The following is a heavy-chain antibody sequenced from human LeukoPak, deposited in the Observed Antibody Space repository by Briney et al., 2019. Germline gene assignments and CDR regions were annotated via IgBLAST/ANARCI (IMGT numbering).Heavy chain of an antibody. CDR1: GFTFSSYA. J-gene: IGHJ4*02. CDR2: ISGSGGST. Sequence: GGSLRLSCAASGFTFSSYAMSWVRQAPGKGLEWVSAISGSGGSTYYADSVKGRFTISRDNAKNTLYLQMNSLRAEDTAVYYCASDYYDSSGYYWDYWGQGTLVTVSS. D-gene: IGHD3-22*01. CDR3: ASDYYDSSGYYWDY. V-gene: IGHV3-23*01.